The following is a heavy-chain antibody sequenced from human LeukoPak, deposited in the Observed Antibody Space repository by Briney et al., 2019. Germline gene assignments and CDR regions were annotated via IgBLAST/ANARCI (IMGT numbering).Heavy chain of an antibody. J-gene: IGHJ5*02. V-gene: IGHV3-21*01. CDR1: GFTFSSYS. CDR2: ISSSSSYI. CDR3: ARQYSSGWYEGLDWFDP. Sequence: PGGSLRLSCAASGFTFSSYSMNWVRQAPGKGLEWVSSISSSSSYIYYADSVKGRFTISRDNAKNSLYLQMNSLRAEDTAVYYCARQYSSGWYEGLDWFDPWGQGTLVTVSS. D-gene: IGHD6-19*01.